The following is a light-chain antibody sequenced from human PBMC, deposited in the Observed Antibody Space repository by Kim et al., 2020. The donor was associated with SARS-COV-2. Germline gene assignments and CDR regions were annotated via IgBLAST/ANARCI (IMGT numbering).Light chain of an antibody. Sequence: QSALTQPPSASGSPGQSVTISCTGTSSDVGGYNYVSWYQQHPGKAPKLMIYEVSKRPSGVPDRFSGSKSGNTASLTVSGLQAEDEADYYCSSYAGSNVVFGRGTQLTVL. CDR1: SSDVGGYNY. CDR2: EVS. CDR3: SSYAGSNVV. J-gene: IGLJ2*01. V-gene: IGLV2-8*01.